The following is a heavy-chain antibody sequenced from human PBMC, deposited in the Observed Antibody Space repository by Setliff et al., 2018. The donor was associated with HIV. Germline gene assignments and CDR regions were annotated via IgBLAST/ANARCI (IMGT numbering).Heavy chain of an antibody. V-gene: IGHV4-38-2*01. Sequence: SETLSLTCAVSGYFISSGYYWGWIRQPPGKGLEWIGSLSHVGGTYYNPSLKSRVTLAIGTSMNQFSLRLTSVTAADTAVYYCARQLTTLDYFDYWGQGTLVTVSS. CDR1: GYFISSGYY. CDR3: ARQLTTLDYFDY. CDR2: LSHVGGT. J-gene: IGHJ4*02. D-gene: IGHD4-17*01.